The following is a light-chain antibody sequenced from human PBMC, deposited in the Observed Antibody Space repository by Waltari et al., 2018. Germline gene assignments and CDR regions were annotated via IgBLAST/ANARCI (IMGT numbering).Light chain of an antibody. J-gene: IGLJ2*01. CDR2: EGS. V-gene: IGLV2-23*01. CDR3: CSYAGSSNV. Sequence: QSALTQPVSVSGFPGTSISSDCTGPCGEGGGYNLVSWYQQHPGKAPKLMIYEGSKRPSGVSNRFSGSKSGNTASLTISGLQAEDEADYYCCSYAGSSNVFGGGTKLTVL. CDR1: CGEGGGYNL.